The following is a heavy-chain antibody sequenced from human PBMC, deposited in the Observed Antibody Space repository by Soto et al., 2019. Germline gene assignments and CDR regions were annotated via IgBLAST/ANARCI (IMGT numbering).Heavy chain of an antibody. Sequence: QVQLVESGGGVVQPGRSLRLSCAASGFTFSSYAMHWVRQAPGKGLEWVAVISYDGSNKYYADSVKGRFTISRDNSKNTLYLQMNSLRAEDTVVYYCARDNEVSGTMGVWGQGTTVTVSS. V-gene: IGHV3-30-3*01. CDR2: ISYDGSNK. J-gene: IGHJ6*02. D-gene: IGHD3-10*01. CDR3: ARDNEVSGTMGV. CDR1: GFTFSSYA.